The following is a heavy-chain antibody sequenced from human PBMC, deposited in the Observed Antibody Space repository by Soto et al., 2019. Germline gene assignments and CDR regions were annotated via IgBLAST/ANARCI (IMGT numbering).Heavy chain of an antibody. CDR1: CCSISTLTYY. CDR3: ARHGYIGSGPRRWFDP. D-gene: IGHD3-10*01. Sequence: QLQLQEAGPGLVQPSETLSLTCTVYCCSISTLTYYWDWFRQPPGEGRERIALIPYRGTTVYDSSLKNRFHRSINTPKNQFALKLSSVIAADAAVYYCARHGYIGSGPRRWFDPWGERTMVTVSS. V-gene: IGHV4-39*01. J-gene: IGHJ5*02. CDR2: IPYRGTT.